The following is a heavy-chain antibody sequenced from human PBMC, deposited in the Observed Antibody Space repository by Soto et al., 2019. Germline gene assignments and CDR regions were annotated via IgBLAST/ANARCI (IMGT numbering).Heavy chain of an antibody. Sequence: GGSLRLSCAASGFMFSIYEMNWVRQAPRKGLEWVSYISSGGINIHYADSVKGRFTISRDNAKNSLYLQMDNLRAEDTAVYYCARDHPNRNYGTCFDYWGQGTPVTVSS. V-gene: IGHV3-48*03. D-gene: IGHD1-7*01. CDR1: GFMFSIYE. J-gene: IGHJ4*02. CDR3: ARDHPNRNYGTCFDY. CDR2: ISSGGINI.